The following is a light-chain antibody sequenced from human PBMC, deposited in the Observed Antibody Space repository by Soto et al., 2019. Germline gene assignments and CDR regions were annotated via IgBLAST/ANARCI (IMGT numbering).Light chain of an antibody. Sequence: QSVLTQPASVSGSPGQSITISCTGTSSDVGSYNLVSWYQQHPGKAPKPMIYEVSKRPSGVSNRFSGSKSGNTASLTISGLQAEDEADYYCCSYAGSSTNVFGTGTKVTVL. J-gene: IGLJ1*01. CDR1: SSDVGSYNL. CDR3: CSYAGSSTNV. CDR2: EVS. V-gene: IGLV2-23*02.